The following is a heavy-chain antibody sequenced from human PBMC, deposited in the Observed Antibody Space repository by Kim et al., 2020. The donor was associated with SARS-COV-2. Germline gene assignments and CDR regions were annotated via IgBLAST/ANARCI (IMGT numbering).Heavy chain of an antibody. CDR3: ARTLTEYSSGWNYYYYGMDV. Sequence: GESLKISCKGSGYSFTSYWIGWVRQMPGKGLEWMGIIYPGDSDTRYSPSFQGQVTISADKSISTAYLQWSSLKASDTAMYYCARTLTEYSSGWNYYYYGMDVWGQGTTVTVSS. J-gene: IGHJ6*02. D-gene: IGHD6-19*01. V-gene: IGHV5-51*01. CDR1: GYSFTSYW. CDR2: IYPGDSDT.